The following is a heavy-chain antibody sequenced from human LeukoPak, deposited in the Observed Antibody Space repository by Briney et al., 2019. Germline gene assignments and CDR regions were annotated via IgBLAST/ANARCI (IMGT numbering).Heavy chain of an antibody. V-gene: IGHV1-8*03. CDR3: AREYSSRLDAFDI. J-gene: IGHJ3*02. CDR2: MNPNSGNT. CDR1: GYTFTSYD. D-gene: IGHD6-13*01. Sequence: RASVKVSCKASGYTFTSYDINWVRQATGQGLEWMGWMNPNSGNTGYAQKFQGRVTITRNTSISTAYMELSSLRSEDTAVYYCAREYSSRLDAFDIWGQGTMVTVSS.